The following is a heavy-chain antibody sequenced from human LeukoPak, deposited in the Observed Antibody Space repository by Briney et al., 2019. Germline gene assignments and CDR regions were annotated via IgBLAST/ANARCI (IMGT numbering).Heavy chain of an antibody. V-gene: IGHV4-4*09. CDR1: GDSISSYY. CDR2: IYTSGST. Sequence: SETLSLTCTVSGDSISSYYWSWIRQPPGKGLEWIGYIYTSGSTNYNPSLKSRVTISVDTSKNQFSLKLSSVTAADTAVYYCARRDRYSNYVRYYYYMDVWGKGTTVSVSS. D-gene: IGHD4-11*01. J-gene: IGHJ6*03. CDR3: ARRDRYSNYVRYYYYMDV.